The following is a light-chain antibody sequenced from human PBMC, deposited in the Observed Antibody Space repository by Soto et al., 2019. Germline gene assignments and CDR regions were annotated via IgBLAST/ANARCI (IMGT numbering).Light chain of an antibody. Sequence: EIVGTKSPASLSVSPGDGATLSCRASQTVASNVAWYQQKPGQGRRLLIHGASTRAAGVTARFSGSGSGTDFTVTMSSLQSEDFAVYYCQQYHNWPPQDTFGQGTRLPIK. CDR2: GAS. V-gene: IGKV3-15*01. J-gene: IGKJ2*01. CDR3: QQYHNWPPQDT. CDR1: QTVASN.